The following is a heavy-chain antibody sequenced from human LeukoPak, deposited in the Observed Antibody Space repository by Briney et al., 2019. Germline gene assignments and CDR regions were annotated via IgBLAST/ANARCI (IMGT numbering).Heavy chain of an antibody. D-gene: IGHD3-10*01. V-gene: IGHV2-70*11. CDR1: GDSMNSSGYY. J-gene: IGHJ4*02. CDR3: ARMQMVRGVSYFDY. CDR2: IDWDDDI. Sequence: TLSLTCTVSGDSMNSSGYYWGWIRQPPGKALEWLARIDWDDDIYYNTSLKTRLTISKDTSKNQVVLTMTNMDPVDTATYYCARMQMVRGVSYFDYWGQGTLVTVSS.